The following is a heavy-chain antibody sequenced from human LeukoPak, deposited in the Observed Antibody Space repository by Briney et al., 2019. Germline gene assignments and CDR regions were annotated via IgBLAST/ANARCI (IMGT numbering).Heavy chain of an antibody. J-gene: IGHJ4*02. CDR1: GFTFSSYG. Sequence: QPGGSLRLSCAASGFTFSSYGMHWVRQAPGKGLEWVAFIRYDGSNKYYADSVKGRFTISRDNSKNTLYLQMNSLRAEDTAVYYCAKDHFYDSTFDYWGQGTLVTVSS. D-gene: IGHD3-22*01. V-gene: IGHV3-30*02. CDR2: IRYDGSNK. CDR3: AKDHFYDSTFDY.